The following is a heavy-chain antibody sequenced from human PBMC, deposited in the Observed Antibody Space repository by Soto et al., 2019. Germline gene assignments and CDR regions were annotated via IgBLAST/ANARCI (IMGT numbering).Heavy chain of an antibody. J-gene: IGHJ4*02. CDR3: ATPGGTNYYDSSGYGNYFDY. CDR1: GGSFSGYY. Sequence: SETLSLTCAVYGGSFSGYYWSWIRQPPGKGLEWIGEINHSGSTNYNPSPKSRVTISVDTSKNQFSLKLSSVTAADTAVYYCATPGGTNYYDSSGYGNYFDYWGQGTLVTVSS. V-gene: IGHV4-34*01. D-gene: IGHD3-22*01. CDR2: INHSGST.